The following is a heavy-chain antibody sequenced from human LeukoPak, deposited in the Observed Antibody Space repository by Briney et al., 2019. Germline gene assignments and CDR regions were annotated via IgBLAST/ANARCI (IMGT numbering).Heavy chain of an antibody. V-gene: IGHV1-2*02. Sequence: ASVKVSCKASGYTFTGYYMHWVRQAPGQGLEWMGWINPNSGGTNYAQKFQGRVTMTRDTSISTAYMELSRLRSDDTAVYYCARDGNSITKVRGVIVSWFDPWGQGTLVTVSS. CDR3: ARDGNSITKVRGVIVSWFDP. CDR2: INPNSGGT. J-gene: IGHJ5*02. D-gene: IGHD3-10*01. CDR1: GYTFTGYY.